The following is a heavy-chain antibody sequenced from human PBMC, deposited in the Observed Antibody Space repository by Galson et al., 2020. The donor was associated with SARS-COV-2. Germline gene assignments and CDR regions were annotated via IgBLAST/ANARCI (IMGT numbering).Heavy chain of an antibody. V-gene: IGHV4-4*02. J-gene: IGHJ6*03. Sequence: SETLSLTCAVSGGSISSSDWWGWVRQPPGKGLEWIGEIYHSGYINYNPSLKSRVTMSVDTSKNQFSLKLCSVTAADTALYYCSRIIVTAYYFSYMDVWGKGTTVTVSS. CDR1: GGSISSSDW. CDR3: SRIIVTAYYFSYMDV. D-gene: IGHD2-21*02. CDR2: IYHSGYI.